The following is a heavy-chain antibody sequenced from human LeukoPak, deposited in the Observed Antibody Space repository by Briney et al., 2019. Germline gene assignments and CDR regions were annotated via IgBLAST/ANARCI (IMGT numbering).Heavy chain of an antibody. CDR1: GFTFSSYS. J-gene: IGHJ4*02. D-gene: IGHD5-12*01. V-gene: IGHV3-21*01. Sequence: GGSLRLSCAASGFTFSSYSMNWVRQAPGKGLEWVSSISSSGTYVYYADSVKGRFTISRDNAKNSLSLQMNSLRADDAAVYYCARVQGWLRPVDYWGQGTLVTVSS. CDR3: ARVQGWLRPVDY. CDR2: ISSSGTYV.